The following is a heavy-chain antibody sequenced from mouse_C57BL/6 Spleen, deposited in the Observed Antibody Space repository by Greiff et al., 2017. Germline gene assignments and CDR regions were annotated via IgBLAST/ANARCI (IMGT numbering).Heavy chain of an antibody. CDR1: GYAFSSSW. D-gene: IGHD1-1*02. Sequence: QVQLQQSGPELVKPGASVKISCKASGYAFSSSWMNWVKQRPGKGLEWIGRIYPGDGDTNYNGKFKGKATLTADKSSSTAYMQLSSLTSEDSAVYFCARDYGAFAYWGQGTLVTVSA. V-gene: IGHV1-82*01. CDR2: IYPGDGDT. J-gene: IGHJ3*01. CDR3: ARDYGAFAY.